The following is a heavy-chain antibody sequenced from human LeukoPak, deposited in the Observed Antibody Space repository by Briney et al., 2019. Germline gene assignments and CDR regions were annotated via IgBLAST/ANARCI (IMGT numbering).Heavy chain of an antibody. V-gene: IGHV1-2*02. Sequence: ASVKVSCTASGYTFTGYYMHRVRQAPGQGLEWKGWINPNSGGTNYAQKVQGRVTMTRDTSISTAYMELSRLRSDDTAVYYCARNMVRGVTLYYYYYYMDVWGKGATVTVSS. D-gene: IGHD3-10*01. J-gene: IGHJ6*03. CDR2: INPNSGGT. CDR1: GYTFTGYY. CDR3: ARNMVRGVTLYYYYYYMDV.